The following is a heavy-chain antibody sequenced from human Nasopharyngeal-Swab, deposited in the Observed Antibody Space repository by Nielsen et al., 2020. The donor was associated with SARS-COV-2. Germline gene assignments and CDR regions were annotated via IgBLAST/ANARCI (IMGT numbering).Heavy chain of an antibody. Sequence: WIRQPPGKGLEWIGEINHSGSTNYNPSLKSRVTISVDTSKNQFSLKLSSVTAADTAVYYCARSKKAPFDYWGQGTLGTVSS. V-gene: IGHV4-34*01. CDR2: INHSGST. CDR3: ARSKKAPFDY. J-gene: IGHJ4*02.